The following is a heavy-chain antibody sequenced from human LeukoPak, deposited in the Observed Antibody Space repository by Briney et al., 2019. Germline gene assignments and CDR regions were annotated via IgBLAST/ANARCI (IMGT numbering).Heavy chain of an antibody. J-gene: IGHJ3*02. CDR3: ARGDESLQRNDALDI. D-gene: IGHD4-11*01. CDR1: GGSFSGYY. Sequence: PSETLSLTCAVYGGSFSGYYWSWIRQPPGKGLEWIGEINHSGSTNYNPSLKSRVTISVDTSKNQFSLKLSSVTAADTAVYYCARGDESLQRNDALDIWGQGTMVTVSS. CDR2: INHSGST. V-gene: IGHV4-34*01.